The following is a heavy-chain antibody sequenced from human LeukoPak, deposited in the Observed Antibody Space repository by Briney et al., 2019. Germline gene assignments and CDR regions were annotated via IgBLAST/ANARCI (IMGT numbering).Heavy chain of an antibody. CDR1: GFTFSSYS. D-gene: IGHD3-22*01. CDR2: ISSSSSYI. J-gene: IGHJ4*02. Sequence: GGSLRPSCAASGFTFSSYSMNWVRQAPGKGLEWVSSISSSSSYIYYADSVKGRFTISRDNAKNSLYLQMNSLRAEDTAVYYCARTRETYYYDSSGYYYEDYFDYWGQGTLVTVSS. CDR3: ARTRETYYYDSSGYYYEDYFDY. V-gene: IGHV3-21*01.